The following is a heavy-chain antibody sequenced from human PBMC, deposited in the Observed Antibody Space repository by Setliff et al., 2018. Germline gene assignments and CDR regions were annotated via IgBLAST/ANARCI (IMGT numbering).Heavy chain of an antibody. V-gene: IGHV3-64*01. J-gene: IGHJ5*02. D-gene: IGHD3-3*02. CDR1: GFSFSSYA. CDR3: ARGRIPRIFGVALNWFDP. Sequence: QPGGSLRLSCAASGFSFSSYAMHWVRQAPGKGLEYVSAISSNGGSTYYANSVKGRFTISRDNSKNTPYLQMGSLRAEDMAVYYCARGRIPRIFGVALNWFDPWGQGTLVTVSS. CDR2: ISSNGGST.